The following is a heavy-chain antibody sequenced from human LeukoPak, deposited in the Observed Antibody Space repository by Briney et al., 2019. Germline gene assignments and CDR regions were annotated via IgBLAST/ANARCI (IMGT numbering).Heavy chain of an antibody. CDR2: ISYDGSNK. J-gene: IGHJ4*02. CDR1: GFTFSSYA. Sequence: GGSLRLSCAASGFTFSSYAMHWVRQAPGKGLEWVAVISYDGSNKYYADSVKGRFTISRDNSKDTLYLQMNSLRAEDTAVYYCARALRYYYGSGSYYNVDYWGQGTLVTVSS. D-gene: IGHD3-10*01. V-gene: IGHV3-30-3*01. CDR3: ARALRYYYGSGSYYNVDY.